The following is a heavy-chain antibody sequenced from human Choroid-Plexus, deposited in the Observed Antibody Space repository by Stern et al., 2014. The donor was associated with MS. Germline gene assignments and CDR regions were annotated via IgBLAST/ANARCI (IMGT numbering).Heavy chain of an antibody. CDR1: GYIFTGYY. V-gene: IGHV1-2*02. CDR2: INPNTGGT. Sequence: QVQLEESGAEVKKPGASVKVSCKASGYIFTGYYIHWVRQAPGQGLEWMAWINPNTGGTKYAQKFQGRVPMSRDTSISTAYVELSSLTSDDTAVYYCARDQRGITIFGVVTDYYSLGMDVCGQGTTVTVSS. D-gene: IGHD3-3*01. J-gene: IGHJ6*02. CDR3: ARDQRGITIFGVVTDYYSLGMDV.